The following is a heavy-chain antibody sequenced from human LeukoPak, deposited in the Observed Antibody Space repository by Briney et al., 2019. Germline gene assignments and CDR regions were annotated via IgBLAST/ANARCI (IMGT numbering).Heavy chain of an antibody. CDR3: ARRDLWFGELDNWYFDL. D-gene: IGHD3-10*01. CDR1: GYTFTSYA. Sequence: ASVKVSCKASGYTFTSYAMNWVRQAPGQGLEWMGWINTNTGNPTYAQGFTGRFVFSLDTSVSTAYLQISSLKAEDTAVYYCARRDLWFGELDNWYFDLWGRGTLVTVSS. CDR2: INTNTGNP. V-gene: IGHV7-4-1*02. J-gene: IGHJ2*01.